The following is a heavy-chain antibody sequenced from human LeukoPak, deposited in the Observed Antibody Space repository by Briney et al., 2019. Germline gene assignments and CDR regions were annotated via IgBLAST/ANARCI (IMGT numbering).Heavy chain of an antibody. Sequence: SETLSLTCTVSGASPYWTWIRQPPGKGLEWIGYIYSTTGTTNSNPSLKSRVTMSLDTSKKHLSLKLSAVTAADTAVYYCARGYGWFDPWGQGILVIVSS. CDR2: IYSTTGTT. CDR3: ARGYGWFDP. CDR1: GASPY. D-gene: IGHD3-10*01. J-gene: IGHJ5*02. V-gene: IGHV4-4*09.